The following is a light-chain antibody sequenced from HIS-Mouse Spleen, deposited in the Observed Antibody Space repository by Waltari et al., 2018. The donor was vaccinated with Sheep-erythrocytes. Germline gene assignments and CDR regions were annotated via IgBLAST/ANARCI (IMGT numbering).Light chain of an antibody. V-gene: IGLV2-14*03. J-gene: IGLJ3*02. CDR3: CSYAGSSTWV. Sequence: QSALTQPASVSGSPGQSITISCTGTSSDVGGYNYVSWYQQHPGKAPKLMIYDVSNRPSGVSNRFSGSKSGNTASLTISGLQAEDEADHYCCSYAGSSTWVFGGGTKLTVL. CDR1: SSDVGGYNY. CDR2: DVS.